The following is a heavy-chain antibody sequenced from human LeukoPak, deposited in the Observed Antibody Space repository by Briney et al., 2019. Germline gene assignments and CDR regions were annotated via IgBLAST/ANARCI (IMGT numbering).Heavy chain of an antibody. CDR3: ARTPTRYYSGGSCYSFAFDI. CDR1: GGSFSGYY. Sequence: SETLSLTCAVYGGSFSGYYWSWIRQPPGKGLEWIGEINHSGSTNYNPSLKSRVTISVDRSKNQFSLKLSSVTAADTAVYYCARTPTRYYSGGSCYSFAFDIWGQGTMVTVSS. J-gene: IGHJ3*02. D-gene: IGHD2-15*01. CDR2: INHSGST. V-gene: IGHV4-34*01.